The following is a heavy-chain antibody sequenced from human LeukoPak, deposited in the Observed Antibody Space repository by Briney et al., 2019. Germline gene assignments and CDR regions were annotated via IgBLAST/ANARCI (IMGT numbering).Heavy chain of an antibody. Sequence: GRSLRLSCTASGFSLSSYGIHWVRQAQGKGMEWVAVIWYDGSDKYYADSVKGRFTISRDNSKNTVYLQMNSLRGDDTAMYYCATALGAAGLDWGRGTLVTVSS. V-gene: IGHV3-33*01. J-gene: IGHJ1*01. CDR2: IWYDGSDK. CDR1: GFSLSSYG. CDR3: ATALGAAGLD. D-gene: IGHD6-13*01.